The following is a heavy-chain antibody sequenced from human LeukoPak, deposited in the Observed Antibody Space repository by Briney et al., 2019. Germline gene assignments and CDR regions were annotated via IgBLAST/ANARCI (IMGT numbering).Heavy chain of an antibody. CDR2: ISSSSSYI. Sequence: GGSLRLSCAASGFTFSSYSMNWVRQAPGKGLEWVSSISSSSSYIYYADSVKGRFTIPRDNAKNSLYLQMNSLRAEDTAVYYCARDSSGYYRRAGNAFDIWGQGTMVTVSS. V-gene: IGHV3-21*01. D-gene: IGHD3-22*01. CDR1: GFTFSSYS. CDR3: ARDSSGYYRRAGNAFDI. J-gene: IGHJ3*02.